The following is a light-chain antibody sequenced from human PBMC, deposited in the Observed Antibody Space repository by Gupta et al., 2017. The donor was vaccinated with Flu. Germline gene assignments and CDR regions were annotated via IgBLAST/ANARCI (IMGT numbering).Light chain of an antibody. CDR2: KVS. Sequence: VTLGQPASIAGRSSQSLVYSDGNTYLTWFQQRPGRSPRRLIYKVSKRDSGVPDRFSGSGSGTEYTLKISRVEAEDVGVYYCMQGAHWLRTFGQGTKLEIK. CDR1: QSLVYSDGNTY. V-gene: IGKV2-30*01. CDR3: MQGAHWLRT. J-gene: IGKJ2*01.